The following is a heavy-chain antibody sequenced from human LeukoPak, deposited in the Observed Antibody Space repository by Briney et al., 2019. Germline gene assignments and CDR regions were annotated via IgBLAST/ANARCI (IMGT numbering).Heavy chain of an antibody. V-gene: IGHV3-30*04. CDR2: ISYDGSNK. CDR3: AGEAYCGGDCYSFDY. D-gene: IGHD2-21*02. Sequence: GGSLRLSCAASGFTFSSYAMHWVRQAPGKGLEWVAVISYDGSNKYYADSVKGRFTISRDNSKNTLYLQMNSLRAEDTDVYYCAGEAYCGGDCYSFDYWGQGTLVTVSS. CDR1: GFTFSSYA. J-gene: IGHJ4*02.